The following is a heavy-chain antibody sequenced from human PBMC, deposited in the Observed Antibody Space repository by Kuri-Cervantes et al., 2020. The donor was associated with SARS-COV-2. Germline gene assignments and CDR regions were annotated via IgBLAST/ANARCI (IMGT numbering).Heavy chain of an antibody. Sequence: GSLRLSCTVSGGSISSHYWSWIRQPPGKGLEWIGYIYYSGSTYYNPSLKSRVTISVDTSKNQFSLKLSSVTAADTAVYYCARVSYDILTGYYLSPTFDYWGQGTLVTVSS. CDR2: IYYSGST. CDR3: ARVSYDILTGYYLSPTFDY. J-gene: IGHJ4*02. CDR1: GGSISSHY. V-gene: IGHV4-59*11. D-gene: IGHD3-9*01.